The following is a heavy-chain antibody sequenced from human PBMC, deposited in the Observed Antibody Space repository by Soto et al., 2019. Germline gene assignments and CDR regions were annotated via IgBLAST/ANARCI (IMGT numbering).Heavy chain of an antibody. J-gene: IGHJ4*02. CDR2: IYYSGST. D-gene: IGHD6-13*01. CDR3: ARHGGIAEPLDY. V-gene: IGHV4-39*01. Sequence: ETLSLTCTVSGGSISSSSYYWGWIRQPPGKGLEWIGSIYYSGSTYYNPSLKSRVTISVDTSKNQFSLKLSSVTAADTAVYYCARHGGIAEPLDYWGQGTLVTVSS. CDR1: GGSISSSSYY.